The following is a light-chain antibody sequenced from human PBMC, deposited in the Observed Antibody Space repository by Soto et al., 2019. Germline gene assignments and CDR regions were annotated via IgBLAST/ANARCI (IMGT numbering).Light chain of an antibody. V-gene: IGLV1-47*01. CDR3: SAWDDTLSGPNYV. CDR1: SSNIGSNY. J-gene: IGLJ1*01. Sequence: QSVLTQPPSASGTPGQRVTISCSGSSSNIGSNYVYWYQHLPGTAPKLLIYRNNQRPSGVPYRFSGSKSGTSASLAISGLRSEDEADYYCSAWDDTLSGPNYVFGTGTKVTVL. CDR2: RNN.